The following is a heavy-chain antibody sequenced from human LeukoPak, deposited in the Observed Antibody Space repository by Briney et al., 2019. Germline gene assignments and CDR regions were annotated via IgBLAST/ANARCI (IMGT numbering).Heavy chain of an antibody. V-gene: IGHV4-59*01. CDR3: ARGGTVRNGMDV. D-gene: IGHD1-26*01. Sequence: PSETLFLTCTVSGGSISSYYWSWIRQPPGEGLEWIGYIYYSGSTNYNPSLKSRVTISVDTSRNQFSLKLSSVTAADTAVYYCARGGTVRNGMDVWGQGTTVTVSS. J-gene: IGHJ6*02. CDR1: GGSISSYY. CDR2: IYYSGST.